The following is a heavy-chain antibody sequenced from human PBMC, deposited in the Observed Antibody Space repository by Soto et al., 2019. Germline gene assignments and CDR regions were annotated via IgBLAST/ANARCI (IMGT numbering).Heavy chain of an antibody. V-gene: IGHV3-21*01. CDR3: ARGLTGYYYDSSGRHPQDDAFDI. D-gene: IGHD3-22*01. CDR1: GFTFSSYS. J-gene: IGHJ3*02. CDR2: ISSSSSYI. Sequence: GGSLRLSCAASGFTFSSYSMNWVRQAPGKGLEWVSSISSSSSYIYYADSVKGRFTISRDNAKNSLYLQMNSLRAEDTAVYYCARGLTGYYYDSSGRHPQDDAFDIWGQGTMVTVS.